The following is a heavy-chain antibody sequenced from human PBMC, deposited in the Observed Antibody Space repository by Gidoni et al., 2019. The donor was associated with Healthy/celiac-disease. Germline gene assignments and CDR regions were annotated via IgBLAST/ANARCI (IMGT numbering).Heavy chain of an antibody. CDR1: VFIFSSYS. CDR2: ITPDGDSI. J-gene: IGHJ1*01. Sequence: VQLVESGGGLVQPGGSLRLSCEASVFIFSSYSMHWVRQAPGKGLEHVSRITPDGDSIYYAKSVEGRFTTSRDNSKQTLYLQMDSLKAEDMAVYFCLRDPSLEYGVRWGQGTLVTVSS. CDR3: LRDPSLEYGVR. D-gene: IGHD3-10*01. V-gene: IGHV3-64*01.